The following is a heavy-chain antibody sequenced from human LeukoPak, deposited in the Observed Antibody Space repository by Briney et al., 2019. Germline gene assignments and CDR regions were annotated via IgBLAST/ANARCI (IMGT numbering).Heavy chain of an antibody. CDR1: GGSISTYY. CDR3: ARGTVPNAFDI. V-gene: IGHV4-4*07. D-gene: IGHD1/OR15-1a*01. CDR2: ISTSGST. Sequence: PSETLSLTCTVSGGSISTYYWSWIRQPAGKGLEWIGRISTSGSTNYNPSLKSRVTMSVDTSKNQFSLKLSSVTAADTAVYFCARGTVPNAFDIWGKGTMVTVS. J-gene: IGHJ3*02.